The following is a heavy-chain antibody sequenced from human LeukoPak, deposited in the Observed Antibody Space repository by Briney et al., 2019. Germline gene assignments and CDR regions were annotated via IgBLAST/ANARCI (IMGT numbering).Heavy chain of an antibody. Sequence: PGGSLRLSCAASGFTFSNYAMSWVRQAPEKGLEWVSVISNSGGSTYYADSVKGRFTISRDNSKNTLYLQMNSLGAEDTALYYCAKHLRNGVYLGFDCWGQGTLVTVSS. CDR1: GFTFSNYA. CDR2: ISNSGGST. V-gene: IGHV3-23*01. CDR3: AKHLRNGVYLGFDC. J-gene: IGHJ4*02. D-gene: IGHD2/OR15-2a*01.